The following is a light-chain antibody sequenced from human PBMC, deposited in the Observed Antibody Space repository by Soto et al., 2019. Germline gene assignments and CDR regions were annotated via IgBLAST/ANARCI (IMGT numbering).Light chain of an antibody. J-gene: IGKJ1*01. V-gene: IGKV3-15*01. Sequence: ETVLTQSPATLSLSPGETATLSCRASQRVTNNLAWYQWKLGQPPRLLIYGASTRATGIPVRFRGSGSGTEFTLTISSLQSEDSAVYYCQQHHNWPWTFGQGTRVEFK. CDR2: GAS. CDR1: QRVTNN. CDR3: QQHHNWPWT.